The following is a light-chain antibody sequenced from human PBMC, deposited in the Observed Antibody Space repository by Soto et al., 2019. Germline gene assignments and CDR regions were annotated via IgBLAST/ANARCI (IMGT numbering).Light chain of an antibody. CDR2: AAS. CDR1: QSISSY. Sequence: DIQMTQSPSSLSASVGDRVTITCRASQSISSYLNWYQQKPGKAPKLLISAASSLQSGVPSRFSGSGSGTDFTLTISSLQPEDFATYYCQQSYSIPWTFGQGTKVEIK. V-gene: IGKV1-39*01. J-gene: IGKJ1*01. CDR3: QQSYSIPWT.